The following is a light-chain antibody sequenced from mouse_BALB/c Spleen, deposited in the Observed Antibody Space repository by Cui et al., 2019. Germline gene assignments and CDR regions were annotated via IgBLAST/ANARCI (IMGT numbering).Light chain of an antibody. J-gene: IGKJ4*01. V-gene: IGKV4-59*01. CDR3: QQWSSNPPT. CDR2: DTS. CDR1: SSVSY. Sequence: QIVLTQSPAIMSASPGEKVTMTCSASSSVSYMHWYQQKSGTSPKRWIYDTSKLASGVPARFSGSGSGTSYSLTISSMGAEDAATYYCQQWSSNPPTFGSGTKLEIK.